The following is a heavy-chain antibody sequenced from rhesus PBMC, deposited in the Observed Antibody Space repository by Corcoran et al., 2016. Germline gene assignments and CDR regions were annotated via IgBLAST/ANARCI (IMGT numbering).Heavy chain of an antibody. CDR3: AREGFRIQQKYYYGLDS. CDR2: ITYSGST. CDR1: GGSISSGYYY. Sequence: QVQLQESGPGLVKPSETLSLTCAVSGGSISSGYYYWSWIRQPPGKGLEWIGYITYSGSTNYIPALKSGVTISRDTSKNQFSLQLSSVTAADTAVYYCAREGFRIQQKYYYGLDSWGQGVVVTVSS. J-gene: IGHJ6*01. D-gene: IGHD4-23*01. V-gene: IGHV4-122*02.